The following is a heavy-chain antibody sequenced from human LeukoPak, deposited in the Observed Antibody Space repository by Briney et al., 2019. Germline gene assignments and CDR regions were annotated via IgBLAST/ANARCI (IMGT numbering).Heavy chain of an antibody. Sequence: GSLRLSCAASGFTFSSYAMSWVRQAPGKGLEWVSAISGSGGSAYYADSVKGRFTISRDNSKNTLYLQMNSLRAEDTAVYYCAKDRELYDFWSSIPYWGQGTLVTVSS. V-gene: IGHV3-23*01. CDR1: GFTFSSYA. D-gene: IGHD3-3*01. J-gene: IGHJ4*02. CDR3: AKDRELYDFWSSIPY. CDR2: ISGSGGSA.